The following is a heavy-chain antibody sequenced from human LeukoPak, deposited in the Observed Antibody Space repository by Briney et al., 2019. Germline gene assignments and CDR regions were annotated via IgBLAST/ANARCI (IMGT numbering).Heavy chain of an antibody. J-gene: IGHJ4*02. Sequence: ASVKVSCKASGYTFTDYYIHWVRQAPGQGLEWMGWMNPKSGGTNYAQNFQGRVTMTRNTSISTAYMELSSLRSEDTAVYYCARVAASRDGYQNYPYWGQGTLSPSPQ. CDR1: GYTFTDYY. CDR2: MNPKSGGT. V-gene: IGHV1-2*02. D-gene: IGHD5-24*01. CDR3: ARVAASRDGYQNYPY.